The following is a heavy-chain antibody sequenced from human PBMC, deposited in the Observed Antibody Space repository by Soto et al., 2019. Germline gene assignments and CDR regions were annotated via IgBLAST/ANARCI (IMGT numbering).Heavy chain of an antibody. CDR3: ARPRWGYYGSGSPYNWFDP. Sequence: SETLSLTCAVYGGSFSGYYWSWIRQPPGKGLEWIGEINHSGSTNYNPSLKSRVTISVDTSKNQFSLKLSSVTAADTAVYYCARPRWGYYGSGSPYNWFDPWGQGTLVTVSS. V-gene: IGHV4-34*01. D-gene: IGHD3-10*01. CDR2: INHSGST. J-gene: IGHJ5*02. CDR1: GGSFSGYY.